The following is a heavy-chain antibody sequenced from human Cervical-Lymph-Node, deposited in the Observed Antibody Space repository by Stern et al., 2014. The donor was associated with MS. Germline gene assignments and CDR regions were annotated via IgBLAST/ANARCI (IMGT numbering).Heavy chain of an antibody. CDR1: GFAFRTFA. V-gene: IGHV3-30*04. CDR3: ARDGSFGRDV. J-gene: IGHJ6*02. CDR2: ISYDGSNQ. Sequence: QMQLVQSGGGVVQPGRSLRLSCAASGFAFRTFAIHWVRQAPGKGLEWVAVISYDGSNQYYADSVKGRFTISRDNSKNTLYLQMNSLRADDTAVYYCARDGSFGRDVWGQGTTVTVSS. D-gene: IGHD3-10*01.